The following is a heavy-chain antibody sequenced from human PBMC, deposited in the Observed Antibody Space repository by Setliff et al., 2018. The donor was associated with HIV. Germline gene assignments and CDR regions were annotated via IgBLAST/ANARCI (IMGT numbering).Heavy chain of an antibody. CDR2: IYYTGFA. CDR3: TREGRGDPAMATTRIDY. Sequence: LTCSVSGDSISSGSYFWGWIRQTPGKGLEWIGNIYYTGFAYYNPSLRSRVTISLDTSKTHFFLNLTSVTDADTAVYFCTREGRGDPAMATTRIDYWGQGKLVTVSS. J-gene: IGHJ4*02. V-gene: IGHV4-39*02. D-gene: IGHD1-1*01. CDR1: GDSISSGSYF.